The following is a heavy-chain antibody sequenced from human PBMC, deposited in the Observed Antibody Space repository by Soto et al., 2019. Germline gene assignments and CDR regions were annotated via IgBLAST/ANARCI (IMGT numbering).Heavy chain of an antibody. D-gene: IGHD3-10*01. V-gene: IGHV1-69*01. J-gene: IGHJ5*02. CDR1: GGTFSSYA. CDR3: ARVTSMVRGVNDNWFDP. CDR2: IIPMYGPA. Sequence: QVPLVQSGAEVKEPGSSVTVSCKASGGTFSSYAIHWVRQAPGQGLEWMGGIIPMYGPAKYAQRFQGRVTITADESTTTVYMELTSLTSQDTAVYYCARVTSMVRGVNDNWFDPWGHGTLVTVSS.